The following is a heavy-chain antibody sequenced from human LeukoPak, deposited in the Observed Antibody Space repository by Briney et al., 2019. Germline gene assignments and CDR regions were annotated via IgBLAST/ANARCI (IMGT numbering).Heavy chain of an antibody. V-gene: IGHV5-51*01. CDR2: IYPGDSGN. Sequence: GQSLKISCKGSGYSFTSDWIAWVRQVPGKGLEWIGIIYPGDSGNRYSPSFQGQVTISADKSISTAYLQWSSLKASDTAMDYCASRGVSIAASGGNAFDIWGQGTMVTVSS. CDR3: ASRGVSIAASGGNAFDI. D-gene: IGHD6-13*01. CDR1: GYSFTSDW. J-gene: IGHJ3*02.